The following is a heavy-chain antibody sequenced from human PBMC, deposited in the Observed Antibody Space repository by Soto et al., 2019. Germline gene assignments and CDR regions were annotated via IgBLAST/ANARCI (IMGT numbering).Heavy chain of an antibody. CDR3: AGEREYLYASSGYSLDY. Sequence: QVQLVQSGAEVKKPGSSVKVSCKASGGTFSSYAISWVRQAPGQGLEWMGGIIPIFGTANYAQKFQGRVTDTADESSSTAYMELSSLRCDVTAVYYCAGEREYLYASSGYSLDYRGQGTLVTVSS. D-gene: IGHD3-22*01. V-gene: IGHV1-69*12. CDR1: GGTFSSYA. CDR2: IIPIFGTA. J-gene: IGHJ4*02.